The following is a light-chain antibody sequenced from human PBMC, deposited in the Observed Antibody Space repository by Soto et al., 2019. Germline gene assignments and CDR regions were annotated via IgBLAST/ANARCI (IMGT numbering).Light chain of an antibody. V-gene: IGKV2-30*02. CDR3: MQGKYWPPIT. J-gene: IGKJ5*01. CDR2: KAS. CDR1: QSLVHSDGNNY. Sequence: DVVMTQSPLSLPVTLGQPASISCRSSQSLVHSDGNNYLSWFQQRPGQSPRRLIYKASNRDSGVPDRFSGSGSGTDFTLKISRVEVEDVGVYYCMQGKYWPPITFGQGIRLEIK.